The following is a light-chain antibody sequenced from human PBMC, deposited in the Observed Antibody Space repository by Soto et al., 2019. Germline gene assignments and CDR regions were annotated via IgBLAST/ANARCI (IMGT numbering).Light chain of an antibody. CDR1: QGISSY. V-gene: IGKV1-9*01. CDR2: AAS. Sequence: DIQLTQSPSFLSASVGDRVTITCRASQGISSYLAWYQQKPGKDPKLLIYAASTLQSGVPSRFSGSGSGTEFTHTISSMQPEDFATYYCQQLNSYPYTFGQGTKLEIK. J-gene: IGKJ2*01. CDR3: QQLNSYPYT.